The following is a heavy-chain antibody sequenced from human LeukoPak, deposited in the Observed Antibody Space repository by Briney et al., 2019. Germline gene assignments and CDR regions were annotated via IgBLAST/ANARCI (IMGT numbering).Heavy chain of an antibody. CDR1: GFAFSSYA. V-gene: IGHV3-23*01. J-gene: IGHJ4*02. Sequence: PVGSLRLSCAASGFAFSSYAMSWVRQAPGEGLEWVSTTSGSGGSTDYSDSVTGRFTISRDNSKNTLYLQMNSLRADDTALYYCAKGGSFRAFDYWGQGTPATVSS. CDR2: TSGSGGST. CDR3: AKGGSFRAFDY. D-gene: IGHD6-13*01.